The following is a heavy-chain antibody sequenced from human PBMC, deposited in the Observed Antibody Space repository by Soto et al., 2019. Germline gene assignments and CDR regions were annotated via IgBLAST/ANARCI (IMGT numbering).Heavy chain of an antibody. Sequence: EVQLVESGGGLIQPGGSLRLSCAASGFTVSSNYMSSVRQAPGKGLEWVSVIYSGGSTYYADSVKGRFTISRDNSKNTVNLQMNSLRAEDTAVYYCAREWELPNYYGMDVWGQGTTVTVSS. CDR2: IYSGGST. CDR1: GFTVSSNY. D-gene: IGHD1-26*01. V-gene: IGHV3-53*01. J-gene: IGHJ6*02. CDR3: AREWELPNYYGMDV.